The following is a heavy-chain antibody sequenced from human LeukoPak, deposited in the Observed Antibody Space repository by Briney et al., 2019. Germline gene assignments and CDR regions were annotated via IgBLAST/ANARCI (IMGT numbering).Heavy chain of an antibody. CDR2: IYYSGST. J-gene: IGHJ5*02. Sequence: SETLSLTCTVSGGSISSYYWSWIRQPPGKGLEWIGYIYYSGSTNYNPSLKSRVTISVDTSKNQFSLKLSSVTAADTAVYYCARRAYDSSGHYWFDPWGQGTLVTVSS. V-gene: IGHV4-59*08. CDR3: ARRAYDSSGHYWFDP. D-gene: IGHD3-22*01. CDR1: GGSISSYY.